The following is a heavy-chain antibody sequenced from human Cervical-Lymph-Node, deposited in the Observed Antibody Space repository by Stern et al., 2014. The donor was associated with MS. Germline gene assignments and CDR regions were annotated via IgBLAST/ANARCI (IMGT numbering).Heavy chain of an antibody. Sequence: VQLVQSGAEVKKPGASVKVSCKASGGTFSTYGISWVRQAPGHGLEWMGGIIPSFGTANSAQEFQSRVTITADESTNTAYMELSSLRSEDTAVYYCAREFNYDSSGYYFYYWGQGTLVTVSS. CDR2: IIPSFGTA. V-gene: IGHV1-69*01. CDR1: GGTFSTYG. J-gene: IGHJ4*02. D-gene: IGHD3-22*01. CDR3: AREFNYDSSGYYFYY.